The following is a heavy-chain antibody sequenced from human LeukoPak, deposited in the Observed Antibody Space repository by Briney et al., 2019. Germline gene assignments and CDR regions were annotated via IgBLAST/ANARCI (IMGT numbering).Heavy chain of an antibody. CDR1: GGSINSHY. J-gene: IGHJ3*02. Sequence: SETLSLTCIVSGGSINSHYWCWMRQPPGEGLEWMGDIHYTGTTKYNPSAKSRVTISIDTSKNQFSLELSSVTATDTAVYFCATNRVGTYDRPFDIWGQGTMVTVSS. CDR3: ATNRVGTYDRPFDI. D-gene: IGHD1-26*01. CDR2: IHYTGTT. V-gene: IGHV4-59*08.